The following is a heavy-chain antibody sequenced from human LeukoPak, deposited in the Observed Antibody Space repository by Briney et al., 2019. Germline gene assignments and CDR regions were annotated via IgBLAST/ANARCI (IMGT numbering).Heavy chain of an antibody. J-gene: IGHJ4*02. D-gene: IGHD3-22*01. CDR1: GFTFDDYG. Sequence: SGGSLRLSCAASGFTFDDYGMSWVRQAPGKGLEWVSGINWNGGSTGYADSVKGRFTISRDNAKNPLYLQMNSLRAEDTALYYCARRQYYYDSSGYYLFDYWGQGTLVTVSS. V-gene: IGHV3-20*04. CDR3: ARRQYYYDSSGYYLFDY. CDR2: INWNGGST.